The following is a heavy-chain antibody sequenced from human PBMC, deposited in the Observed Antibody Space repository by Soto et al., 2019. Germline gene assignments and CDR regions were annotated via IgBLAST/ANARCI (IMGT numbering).Heavy chain of an antibody. CDR3: ARSVAVPGAHIDY. J-gene: IGHJ4*02. V-gene: IGHV3-9*01. D-gene: IGHD6-19*01. CDR1: GFTFGDYA. Sequence: AGGSLRLSCAASGFTFGDYAMQWVRQAPGKGLEWVSAISWNSGSIDYADSVKGRFTISRDNAKNSLYLQMNSLRAADTAVYFCARSVAVPGAHIDYWGQGTQVTVSS. CDR2: ISWNSGSI.